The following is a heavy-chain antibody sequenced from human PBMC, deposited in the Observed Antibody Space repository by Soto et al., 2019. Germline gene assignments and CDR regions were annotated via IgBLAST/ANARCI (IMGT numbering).Heavy chain of an antibody. Sequence: QVQLVQSGTEVKKPGASVKVSCKASVYTFTSYGIHWVRQAPGQRLEWMGWINAANGDTKYSPKFQGRVTITRDTSAGTADMERSSLRSEDTAVYYCVRRHVSATGIDWFDPWGQGTLVTVSS. V-gene: IGHV1-3*01. CDR3: VRRHVSATGIDWFDP. CDR2: INAANGDT. CDR1: VYTFTSYG. J-gene: IGHJ5*02. D-gene: IGHD6-13*01.